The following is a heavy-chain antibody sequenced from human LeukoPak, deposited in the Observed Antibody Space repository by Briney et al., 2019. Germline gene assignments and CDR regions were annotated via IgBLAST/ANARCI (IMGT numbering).Heavy chain of an antibody. Sequence: SFSSYWMSWIRQHPGKGLEWIGYIYYSGSTYYNPSLKSRVTISVDTSKNQFSLKLSSVTAADTAVYYCARDPPNRAGPRFDIWGQGTMVTVSS. D-gene: IGHD1-14*01. CDR2: IYYSGST. J-gene: IGHJ3*02. CDR1: SFSSYW. CDR3: ARDPPNRAGPRFDI. V-gene: IGHV4-31*02.